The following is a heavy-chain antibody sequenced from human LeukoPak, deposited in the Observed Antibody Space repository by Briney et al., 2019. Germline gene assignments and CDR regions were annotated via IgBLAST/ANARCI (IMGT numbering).Heavy chain of an antibody. CDR2: IIPIFGTA. CDR3: ARGDLGYCSGGSCFLPFLFDS. V-gene: IGHV1-69*13. D-gene: IGHD2-15*01. J-gene: IGHJ4*02. CDR1: GGTFSSYA. Sequence: SVKVSCKASGGTFSSYAISWVRQAPGQGLEWMGGIIPIFGTANYAQKFQGRVTITADESTSTAYMEVSSLRSEDTAVYYCARGDLGYCSGGSCFLPFLFDSWGQGTLVTVSS.